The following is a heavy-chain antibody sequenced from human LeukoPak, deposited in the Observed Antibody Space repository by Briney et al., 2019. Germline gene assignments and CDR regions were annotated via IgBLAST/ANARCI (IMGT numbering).Heavy chain of an antibody. J-gene: IGHJ4*02. CDR1: GFTFSSYS. V-gene: IGHV3-21*01. CDR2: ISSSSSYI. Sequence: GGSLRLSCAASGFTFSSYSMNWVRQAPGKGLEWVSSISSSSSYIYYADSVKGRFTISRDNAKNSLYLQMNSLRAEDTAVYYCARVGIAAAGIDYWGQGTLVTVSS. CDR3: ARVGIAAAGIDY. D-gene: IGHD6-13*01.